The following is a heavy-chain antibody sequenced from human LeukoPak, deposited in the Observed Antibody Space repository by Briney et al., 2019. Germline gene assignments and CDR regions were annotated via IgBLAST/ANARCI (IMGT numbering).Heavy chain of an antibody. D-gene: IGHD3-16*02. CDR3: ARDIEALDI. J-gene: IGHJ3*02. Sequence: PGGSLRLSCAACGFTFSSYWMSWVRQAPGKGLEGVAYIKQGGSETYYVDSVKGRFTISRDDAKNSLYLQMNSLRAEDTAVYYCARDIEALDIWRQGTMVSVCS. CDR1: GFTFSSYW. CDR2: IKQGGSET. V-gene: IGHV3-7*01.